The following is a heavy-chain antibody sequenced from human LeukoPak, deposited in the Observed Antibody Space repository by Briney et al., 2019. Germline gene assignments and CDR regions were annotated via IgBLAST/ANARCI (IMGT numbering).Heavy chain of an antibody. CDR2: IYYSGST. Sequence: SETLSLTCTVSGGSISSYYWSWIRQPPGEGLEWIGYIYYSGSTYYNPSLKSRVTISVDTSKNQFSLKLSSVTAADTAVYYCARGSDFWSGSQVDYWGQGTLVTVSS. J-gene: IGHJ4*02. V-gene: IGHV4-59*08. D-gene: IGHD3-3*01. CDR1: GGSISSYY. CDR3: ARGSDFWSGSQVDY.